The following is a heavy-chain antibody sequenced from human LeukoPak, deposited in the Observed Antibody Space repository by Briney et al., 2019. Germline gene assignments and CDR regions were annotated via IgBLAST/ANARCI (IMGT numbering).Heavy chain of an antibody. D-gene: IGHD7-27*01. CDR3: AKALYDSTGDGY. J-gene: IGHJ4*02. CDR1: GFTFSNFG. Sequence: GGSLRLSCAASGFTFSNFGMDWVRQAPGKGLEWVSAIDASGRNTHYAGSVKGRFSISRDNSKNTLILQMNSLRVEDTAVYYCAKALYDSTGDGYWGQGTLVTISS. V-gene: IGHV3-23*01. CDR2: IDASGRNT.